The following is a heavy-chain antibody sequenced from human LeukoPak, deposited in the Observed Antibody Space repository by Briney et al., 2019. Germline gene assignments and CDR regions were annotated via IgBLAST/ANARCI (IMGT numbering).Heavy chain of an antibody. D-gene: IGHD3-22*01. CDR2: INHSGST. CDR1: GGSFSGYY. Sequence: SETLSLTCAVYGGSFSGYYWSWIRQPPGKGLEWNGEINHSGSTNYNPSLKSRVTVSVDTSKNQFSLKLSSVTAADTAVYYCARGSKRITMIVVVLEYWGQGTLVTVSS. CDR3: ARGSKRITMIVVVLEY. J-gene: IGHJ4*02. V-gene: IGHV4-34*01.